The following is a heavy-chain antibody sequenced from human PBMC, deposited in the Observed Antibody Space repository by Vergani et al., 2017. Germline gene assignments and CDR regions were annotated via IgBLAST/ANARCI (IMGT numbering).Heavy chain of an antibody. J-gene: IGHJ3*02. CDR2: IYYSGST. CDR3: ARDKHYYDSSGYYYAFDI. CDR1: GGSVSSGDYY. D-gene: IGHD3-22*01. Sequence: QVRLQESGPGLVKPSQTLSLTCTVSGGSVSSGDYYWSWIRQPPGKGLEWIGYIYYSGSTYYNPSLKSRLTISVDTSKNQFSLKLSSVTAADTAVYYCARDKHYYDSSGYYYAFDIWGQGTMVTVSS. V-gene: IGHV4-30-4*08.